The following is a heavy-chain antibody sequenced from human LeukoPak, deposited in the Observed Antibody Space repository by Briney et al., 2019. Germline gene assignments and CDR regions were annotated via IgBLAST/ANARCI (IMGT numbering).Heavy chain of an antibody. CDR1: GGSISSSGYY. Sequence: PSETLSLTCTVSGGSISSSGYYWGWIRQPPAKGLECIGIMSYSGSTYYNPSLKSRVTMSVGTSKNHFSLKLSSVTAADTAVYYCARQIYYDRSGYFYFNWGQGTLVTVSS. CDR2: MSYSGST. CDR3: ARQIYYDRSGYFYFN. V-gene: IGHV4-39*01. J-gene: IGHJ4*02. D-gene: IGHD3-22*01.